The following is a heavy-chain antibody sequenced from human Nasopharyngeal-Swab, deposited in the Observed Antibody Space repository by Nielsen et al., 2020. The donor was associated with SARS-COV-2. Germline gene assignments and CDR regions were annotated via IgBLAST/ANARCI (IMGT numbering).Heavy chain of an antibody. V-gene: IGHV4-59*01. CDR3: ARVQVDDDFWTGYHFDY. J-gene: IGHJ4*02. CDR1: GGSMNSYY. Sequence: GSLRLSRTVSGGSMNSYYWYWIRQPPGKGLEWIGYVFNSGSTEYSPSLKRRATISVDTSNNQFSLKLSSVTAADTAVYFCARVQVDDDFWTGYHFDYWGQGTLVTVSS. CDR2: VFNSGST. D-gene: IGHD3/OR15-3a*01.